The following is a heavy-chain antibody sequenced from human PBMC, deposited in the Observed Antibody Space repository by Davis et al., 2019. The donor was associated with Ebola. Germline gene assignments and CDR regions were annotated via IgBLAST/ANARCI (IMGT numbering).Heavy chain of an antibody. CDR1: GFTFSSYA. CDR2: ISYDGSNK. Sequence: GESLKISCAASGFTFSSYAMHWVRQAPGKGLEWVAVISYDGSNKYYADSVKGRFTISRDNSKNTLYLQMNSLRAEDTAVYYCAKEQIQLWVSFYYYYYYMDVWGKGTTVTVSS. V-gene: IGHV3-30-3*01. D-gene: IGHD5-18*01. CDR3: AKEQIQLWVSFYYYYYYMDV. J-gene: IGHJ6*03.